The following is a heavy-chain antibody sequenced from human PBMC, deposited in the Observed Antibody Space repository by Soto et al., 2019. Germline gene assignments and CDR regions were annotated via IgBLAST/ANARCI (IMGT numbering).Heavy chain of an antibody. CDR1: GGSINSNNYY. D-gene: IGHD2-21*02. CDR2: IYYTGTT. V-gene: IGHV4-39*01. CDR3: ARFWVPASRHTDFDF. J-gene: IGHJ4*02. Sequence: SETLSLTCTVSGGSINSNNYYWGWVRQPPGKGLDWIGNIYYTGTTYYNPSLKSRVTISVDTSKNQFSLRLNSVTAADPAMYCCARFWVPASRHTDFDFWGQGTQVTVSS.